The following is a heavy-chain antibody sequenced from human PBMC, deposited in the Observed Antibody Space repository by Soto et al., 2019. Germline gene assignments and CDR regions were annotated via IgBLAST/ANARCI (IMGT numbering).Heavy chain of an antibody. CDR2: IWYDGSNK. CDR1: GFTFSSYG. D-gene: IGHD6-6*01. J-gene: IGHJ6*03. V-gene: IGHV3-33*01. CDR3: ASDGPIIYSSSLYYYYMDV. Sequence: GGSLRLSCAASGFTFSSYGMHWVRQAPGKGLEWVAVIWYDGSNKYYADSVKGRFTISRDNSKNTRYLQMTSLRAEDTAVYYCASDGPIIYSSSLYYYYMDVWGKGTTVTVSS.